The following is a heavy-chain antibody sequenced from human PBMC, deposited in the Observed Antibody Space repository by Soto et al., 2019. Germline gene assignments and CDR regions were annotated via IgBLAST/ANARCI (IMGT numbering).Heavy chain of an antibody. Sequence: GGSLRLSCAASGFTFDDYTMHWVRQAPGKGLEWVSLISWDGGSTYYADSVKGRFTISRDNSKNSLYLQMNSLRTEDTALYFCAKDTTATSSYYYYGMDVWGQGTTVTVSS. V-gene: IGHV3-43*01. CDR1: GFTFDDYT. CDR2: ISWDGGST. J-gene: IGHJ6*02. CDR3: AKDTTATSSYYYYGMDV.